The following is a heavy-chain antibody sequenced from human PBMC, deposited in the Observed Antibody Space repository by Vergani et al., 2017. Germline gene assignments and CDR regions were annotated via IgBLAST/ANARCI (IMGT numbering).Heavy chain of an antibody. D-gene: IGHD3-9*01. CDR3: ARHPVLRYFDWPGWFDA. V-gene: IGHV4-39*01. J-gene: IGHJ5*02. Sequence: QLQLQESGPGLVKPSQTLSLTCTVSGGSISSSSYYWGWIRQPPGKGLEWIGSIYYSGSTYYNPSLKSRVTISVDTSKNQFSLKLSSVTAADTAVYYCARHPVLRYFDWPGWFDAWGEGTLVTVSS. CDR2: IYYSGST. CDR1: GGSISSSSYY.